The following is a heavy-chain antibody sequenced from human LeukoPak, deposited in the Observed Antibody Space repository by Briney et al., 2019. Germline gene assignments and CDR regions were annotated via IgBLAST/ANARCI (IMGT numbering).Heavy chain of an antibody. CDR1: GYSFTSYW. D-gene: IGHD2-2*01. Sequence: GESLKISCKGSGYSFTSYWIGWVRQMPGKGLEWMGIIYPGDSDTRYSPSFQGQVTISADKPISTAYLQWSSLKASDTAMYYCARFGGVVPAAIHYYYYYGMDVWGQGTTVTVSS. CDR2: IYPGDSDT. J-gene: IGHJ6*02. V-gene: IGHV5-51*04. CDR3: ARFGGVVPAAIHYYYYYGMDV.